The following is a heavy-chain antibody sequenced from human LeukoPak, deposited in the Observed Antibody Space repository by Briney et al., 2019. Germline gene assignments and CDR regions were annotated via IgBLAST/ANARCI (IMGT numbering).Heavy chain of an antibody. V-gene: IGHV3-23*01. CDR3: AKDVDYGDYVVY. D-gene: IGHD4-17*01. CDR1: GFTFSNSA. Sequence: GGSLRLSCAASGFTFSNSAMSWVRQAPGRGTEWVSAISSSGDRTYYADSVKGRFTISRDNSKNTLYLQMNSLRAEDTAIYYWAKDVDYGDYVVYWGQGTLVTVSS. CDR2: ISSSGDRT. J-gene: IGHJ4*02.